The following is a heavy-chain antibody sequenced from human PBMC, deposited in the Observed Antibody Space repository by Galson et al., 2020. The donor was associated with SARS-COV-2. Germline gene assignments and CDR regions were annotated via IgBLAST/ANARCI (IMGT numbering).Heavy chain of an antibody. D-gene: IGHD3-10*01. Sequence: KISCKVSGYTLTELSMHWVRQAPGKGLEWMGGFDPEDGATIYAQEFQGRVTMTEDTSTDTPYMELNSLGSEDTAVYYCATEAPLPRGFWFDPWGQGTMVTVSS. CDR2: FDPEDGAT. J-gene: IGHJ5*02. V-gene: IGHV1-24*01. CDR1: GYTLTELS. CDR3: ATEAPLPRGFWFDP.